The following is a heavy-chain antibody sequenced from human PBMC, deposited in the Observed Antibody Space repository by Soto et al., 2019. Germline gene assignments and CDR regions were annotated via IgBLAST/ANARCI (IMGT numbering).Heavy chain of an antibody. V-gene: IGHV3-23*01. Sequence: GSLRLSCTASGFTFSSYAMDWVRQAPGKGLEWLSAISGGGDASHYADSVKGRFTISRDNSKNTLFLQMSSLRAEDTAVYYCAKRPTDFWSGYWTSDYWGQGTLVTVFS. J-gene: IGHJ4*02. CDR2: ISGGGDAS. CDR1: GFTFSSYA. D-gene: IGHD3-3*01. CDR3: AKRPTDFWSGYWTSDY.